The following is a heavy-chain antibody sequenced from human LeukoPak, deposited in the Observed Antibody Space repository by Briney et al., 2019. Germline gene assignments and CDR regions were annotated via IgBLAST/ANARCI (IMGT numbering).Heavy chain of an antibody. V-gene: IGHV3-23*01. D-gene: IGHD3-22*01. Sequence: GGTLRLSCVASGFTFSSYGMSWVRQAPGKGLEWGSAISGSGDSTYYADSVKGRFTISRDNAKNTLYLEMNSLRVEDTAVYYCAKDHSSGYHDHWGQGTLVTVSS. CDR1: GFTFSSYG. CDR3: AKDHSSGYHDH. CDR2: ISGSGDST. J-gene: IGHJ4*02.